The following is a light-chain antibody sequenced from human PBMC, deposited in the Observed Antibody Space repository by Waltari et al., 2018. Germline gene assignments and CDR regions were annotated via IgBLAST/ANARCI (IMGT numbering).Light chain of an antibody. CDR2: AAS. Sequence: ENVLTQSPGTLSLSPGERATLFCRASQSISSEYFAWYQQKPGQAPRLLIYAASSRTAGIPERFSGSGSGTDSTLTISRLEPEDFAVYYCQQFDSAPWTFGPGTKVEIK. CDR1: QSISSEY. J-gene: IGKJ1*01. V-gene: IGKV3-20*01. CDR3: QQFDSAPWT.